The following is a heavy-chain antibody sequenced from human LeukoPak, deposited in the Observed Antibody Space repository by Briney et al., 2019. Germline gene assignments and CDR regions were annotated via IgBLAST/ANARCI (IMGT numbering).Heavy chain of an antibody. D-gene: IGHD2-15*01. CDR1: GGSISSYY. Sequence: SETLSLTCTVSGGSISSYYWRWIRQPPGKGLEWIGYIYYSGSTNYNPSLKSRVTISVDTSKNQFSLKLSSVTAADTAVYYCASCGGGSCYGWYFDLWGRGTLVTVSS. CDR3: ASCGGGSCYGWYFDL. J-gene: IGHJ2*01. V-gene: IGHV4-59*01. CDR2: IYYSGST.